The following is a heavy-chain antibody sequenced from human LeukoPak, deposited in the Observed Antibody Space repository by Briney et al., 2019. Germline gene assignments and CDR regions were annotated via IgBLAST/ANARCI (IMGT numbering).Heavy chain of an antibody. D-gene: IGHD1-14*01. CDR3: ARGHRNFDY. Sequence: KPSETLSLTCTVSGDSISPYYWGWVRQPPGKGLEWIGYIYYSGSTNYNPSLKSRVTISVDTSKNQFSLKLSSVTAADTAVYYCARGHRNFDYWGQGTLVTVSS. CDR2: IYYSGST. V-gene: IGHV4-59*01. J-gene: IGHJ4*02. CDR1: GDSISPYY.